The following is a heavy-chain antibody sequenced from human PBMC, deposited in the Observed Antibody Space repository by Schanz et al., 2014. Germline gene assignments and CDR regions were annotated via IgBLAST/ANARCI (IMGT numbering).Heavy chain of an antibody. CDR3: ARGGSGSHYRLDY. D-gene: IGHD1-26*01. V-gene: IGHV3-48*01. CDR2: IRSSSTPI. J-gene: IGHJ4*02. Sequence: EVQLLESGGGLVQPGGSLRLSCAASGFTFSDYSMNWVRQAPGKGPEWVSYIRSSSTPIYYADSVKGRFTISRDNAKNSLYLEMNSLRAEDTGLYFCARGGSGSHYRLDYWGQGTLVTVSS. CDR1: GFTFSDYS.